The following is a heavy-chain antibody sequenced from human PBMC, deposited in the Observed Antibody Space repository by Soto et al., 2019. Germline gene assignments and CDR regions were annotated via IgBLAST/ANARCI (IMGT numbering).Heavy chain of an antibody. CDR1: GGTFSSYA. V-gene: IGHV1-69*01. D-gene: IGHD1-1*01. CDR3: ARVTLTVSDTPYTKHYYGMAV. CDR2: FIPMFGTT. J-gene: IGHJ6*02. Sequence: QVQLVQSGAEVKKPGSSVKVSCKASGGTFSSYALTWVRQAPGQGLEWMGGFIPMFGTTNYAQNFQGRLTNTADESTDTAYMELSSLRSEDTAVYYCARVTLTVSDTPYTKHYYGMAVWGQWTTFTVSS.